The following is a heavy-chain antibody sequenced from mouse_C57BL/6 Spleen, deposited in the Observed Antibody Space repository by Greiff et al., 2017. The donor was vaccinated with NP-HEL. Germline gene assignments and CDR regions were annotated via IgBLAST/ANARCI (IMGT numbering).Heavy chain of an antibody. V-gene: IGHV1-4*01. CDR2: INPSSGYT. CDR3: ARWRITTVVAGDY. CDR1: GYTFTSYT. Sequence: QVQLQLSGAELARPGASVKMSCKASGYTFTSYTMHWVKQRPGQGLEWIGYINPSSGYTKYNQKFKDKATLTADKSSSTAYMQLSSLTSEDSAVYYCARWRITTVVAGDYWGQGTTLTVSS. D-gene: IGHD1-1*01. J-gene: IGHJ2*01.